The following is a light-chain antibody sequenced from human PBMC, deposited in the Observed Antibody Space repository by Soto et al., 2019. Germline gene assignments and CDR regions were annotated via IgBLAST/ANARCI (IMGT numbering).Light chain of an antibody. CDR1: QSISSY. Sequence: EIVLTQSPATLPLSPGERATLSCRASQSISSYLAWYQQKPDQAPGLLIYDASNRATGIPARFSGSGSGTDFTLTISSLEPEDFAVYYCHQRSTWPFTFGPGTKVDIK. CDR2: DAS. J-gene: IGKJ3*01. V-gene: IGKV3-11*01. CDR3: HQRSTWPFT.